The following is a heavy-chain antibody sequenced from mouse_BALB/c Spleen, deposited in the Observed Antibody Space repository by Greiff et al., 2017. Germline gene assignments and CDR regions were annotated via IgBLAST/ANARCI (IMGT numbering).Heavy chain of an antibody. CDR3: ARFGGYYFDY. CDR2: IHPYSGNT. V-gene: IGHV1S130*01. D-gene: IGHD1-1*02. J-gene: IGHJ2*01. Sequence: VQLQQSGSVLVRPGASVKMSCKASGYTFTSYWMHWVKQRPGQGLEWIGGIHPYSGNTNYNEKFKGKATLTVDTSSSTAYVDLSSLTAEASAVYSCARFGGYYFDYWGQGTTLTVSS. CDR1: GYTFTSYW.